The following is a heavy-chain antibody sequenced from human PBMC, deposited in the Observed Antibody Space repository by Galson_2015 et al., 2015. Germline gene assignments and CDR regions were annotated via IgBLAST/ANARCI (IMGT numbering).Heavy chain of an antibody. Sequence: SLRLSCAASGFTFSNAWMSWVRQAPGKGLEWVGRIKSKTDGGTTDYAAPVKGRFTISRDDSKNTLYLQMNSLKTEDTAVYYCTTVFPFVDCGGDCADWYFDLWGRGTLVTVSS. CDR2: IKSKTDGGTT. V-gene: IGHV3-15*01. CDR1: GFTFSNAW. CDR3: TTVFPFVDCGGDCADWYFDL. J-gene: IGHJ2*01. D-gene: IGHD2-21*01.